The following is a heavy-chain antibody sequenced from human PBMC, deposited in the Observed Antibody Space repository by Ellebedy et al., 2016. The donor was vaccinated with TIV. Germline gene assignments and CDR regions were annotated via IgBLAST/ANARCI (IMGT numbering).Heavy chain of an antibody. J-gene: IGHJ2*01. CDR3: ARGRAYDTTVVSRWYFDH. D-gene: IGHD4-23*01. CDR2: ISSNGGIT. CDR1: GFTFRTYA. Sequence: GESLKISCAASGFTFRTYAMHWVRQAPGKGLEYVSSISSNGGITYYADSVKGRFTISRDNSQNTLFLQMDSLRAEDMAVYYCARGRAYDTTVVSRWYFDHWGRGTLVTVSS. V-gene: IGHV3-64*02.